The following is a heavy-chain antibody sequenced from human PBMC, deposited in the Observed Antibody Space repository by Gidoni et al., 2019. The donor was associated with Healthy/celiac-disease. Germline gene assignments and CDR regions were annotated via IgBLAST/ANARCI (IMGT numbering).Heavy chain of an antibody. Sequence: EVQLVESGAGLVKPGGSLRLSCSASGFTFSSYSMNWVRQAPGKGLEWGSCISSSSSYIYYADSVKGRFTISRDNAKNSLYLKMNSLRAEDTAVYYCAREYRYNWNEGVFDYWGQGTLVTVSS. CDR1: GFTFSSYS. D-gene: IGHD1-1*01. CDR3: AREYRYNWNEGVFDY. CDR2: ISSSSSYI. J-gene: IGHJ4*02. V-gene: IGHV3-21*01.